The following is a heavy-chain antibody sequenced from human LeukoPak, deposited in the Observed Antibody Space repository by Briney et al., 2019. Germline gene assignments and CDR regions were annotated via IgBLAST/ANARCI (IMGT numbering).Heavy chain of an antibody. CDR1: GYTFTSYD. V-gene: IGHV1-8*01. Sequence: GASVKVSCKASGYTFTSYDINWVRQATGQGLEWMGWMNPNSGNTGYAQKFQGRVTMTRNTSISTAYMELSSLRSEDTAVYYCAGVRGDYDFWSGSNWSDPWGQGTLVTVSS. CDR2: MNPNSGNT. CDR3: AGVRGDYDFWSGSNWSDP. J-gene: IGHJ5*02. D-gene: IGHD3-3*01.